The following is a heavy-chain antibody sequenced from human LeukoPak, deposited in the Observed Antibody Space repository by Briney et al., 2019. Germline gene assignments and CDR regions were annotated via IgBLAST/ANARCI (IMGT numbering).Heavy chain of an antibody. V-gene: IGHV3-7*01. CDR3: ASGGRWVATLPDY. J-gene: IGHJ4*02. D-gene: IGHD2-15*01. Sequence: GGSLRLSCAASEFSFSSYWMSWVRQAPGKGLEWVANIKQDGSEKYYVDSVKGRFTISRDNAKNSLYLQMNSLRVEDTAVYYCASGGRWVATLPDYWGQGTLVTVSS. CDR1: EFSFSSYW. CDR2: IKQDGSEK.